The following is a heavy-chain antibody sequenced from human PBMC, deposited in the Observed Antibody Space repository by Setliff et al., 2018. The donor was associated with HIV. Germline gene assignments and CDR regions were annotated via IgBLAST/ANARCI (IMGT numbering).Heavy chain of an antibody. J-gene: IGHJ4*02. CDR2: INHSGST. D-gene: IGHD6-6*01. CDR1: NGSFSGYY. Sequence: PSETLSLTCAVYNGSFSGYYWTWIRQPPGKGLEWIGEINHSGSTNYNPSLKSRVAISVDTSKNQFSVKLSSVTAADTAVYYCARGRHYSSSAPFAIDFWGQGMLVTVSS. CDR3: ARGRHYSSSAPFAIDF. V-gene: IGHV4-34*01.